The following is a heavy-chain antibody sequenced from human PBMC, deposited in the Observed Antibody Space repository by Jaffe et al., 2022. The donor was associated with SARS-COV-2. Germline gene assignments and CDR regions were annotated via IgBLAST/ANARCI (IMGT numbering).Heavy chain of an antibody. V-gene: IGHV3-23*01. D-gene: IGHD3-16*01. CDR1: GFTFSDCA. CDR3: GTYYEGRT. J-gene: IGHJ1*01. CDR2: ISSRGDNT. Sequence: EVQLKESGGGLVQPGGSLRLTCAASGFTFSDCAMTWVRQTPGKGLEWVSAISSRGDNTYYAASVKGRFAISRDNSKNTLSLQMNSLRADDTALYYCGTYYEGRTWGQGTLVTVAS.